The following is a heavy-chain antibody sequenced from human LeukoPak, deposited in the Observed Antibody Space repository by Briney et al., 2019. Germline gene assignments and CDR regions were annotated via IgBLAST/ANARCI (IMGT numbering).Heavy chain of an antibody. CDR2: IYTSGST. D-gene: IGHD3-16*02. CDR3: ARDAGYYDYVWGSYRLFYYFDY. V-gene: IGHV4-61*02. J-gene: IGHJ4*02. CDR1: GGSISSGSYY. Sequence: SETLSLTCTVSGGSISSGSYYWSWIRQPAGKGLEWIGRIYTSGSTNYNPSLKSRVTISVDTSKNQFSLKLSSVTAADTAVYYCARDAGYYDYVWGSYRLFYYFDYWGQGTLVTVSS.